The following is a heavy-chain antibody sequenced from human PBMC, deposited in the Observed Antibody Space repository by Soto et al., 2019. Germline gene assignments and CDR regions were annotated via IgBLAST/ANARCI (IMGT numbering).Heavy chain of an antibody. CDR2: ISPNSGGT. CDR3: ARGLACTSTNCPEGGWFDP. Sequence: GASVKVSCKASGYTFTGYYMHWVRQAPGQGLEWMGWISPNSGGTHSAEMFQGRVTMTGDTSISTAYMELSRLRSDDTAAYYCARGLACTSTNCPEGGWFDPWGQGTLVTVSS. V-gene: IGHV1-2*02. J-gene: IGHJ5*02. CDR1: GYTFTGYY. D-gene: IGHD2-2*01.